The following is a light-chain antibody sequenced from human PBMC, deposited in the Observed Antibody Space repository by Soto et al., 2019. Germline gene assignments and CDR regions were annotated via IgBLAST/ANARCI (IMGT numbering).Light chain of an antibody. J-gene: IGKJ1*01. CDR1: QSVSNN. CDR2: GAS. CDR3: QHYNNCPRT. Sequence: EIVMTQSPATLSVSPGERATLSCRASQSVSNNLAWYQQKPGQAPRLLIYGASTRATGIPARFSGSGSGTEFTLTISSLQSEDFAVYYCQHYNNCPRTFGQGTKVEIK. V-gene: IGKV3-15*01.